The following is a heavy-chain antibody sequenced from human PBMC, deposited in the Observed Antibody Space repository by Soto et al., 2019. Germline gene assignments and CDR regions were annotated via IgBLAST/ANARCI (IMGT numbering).Heavy chain of an antibody. D-gene: IGHD6-13*01. Sequence: PGGSLRLSCAASGFTFSSYAMSWVRQAPGKGLEWVSAISGSGGSTYYADSVKGRFTISRDNSKNTLYLQMNSLRAEDTAVYYCARYSSSWPYYFDYWGQGTLVTVSS. CDR3: ARYSSSWPYYFDY. CDR2: ISGSGGST. V-gene: IGHV3-23*01. J-gene: IGHJ4*02. CDR1: GFTFSSYA.